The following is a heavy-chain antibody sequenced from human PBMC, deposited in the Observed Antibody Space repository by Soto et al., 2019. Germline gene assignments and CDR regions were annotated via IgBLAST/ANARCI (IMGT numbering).Heavy chain of an antibody. CDR1: GGSIRTSGYS. CDR3: ARMRGLGEISPYFDY. Sequence: SETLSLTCTVSGGSIRTSGYSWGWIRRPPEKGLEWIATISYSGSTYYNPSLKSRVTMAVDTSKNQFSLKLSSVTASDTAVYYCARMRGLGEISPYFDYWGQGALVTVSS. V-gene: IGHV4-39*01. CDR2: ISYSGST. J-gene: IGHJ4*02. D-gene: IGHD3-16*02.